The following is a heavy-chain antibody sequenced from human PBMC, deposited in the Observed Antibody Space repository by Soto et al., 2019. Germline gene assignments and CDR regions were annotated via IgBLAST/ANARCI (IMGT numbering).Heavy chain of an antibody. CDR2: ISPDGTST. V-gene: IGHV3-74*01. Sequence: EVQLVESGGGLVQPGGSLRLSCAASGFTFGSYWMHWVRQAPGKGLVWVSRISPDGTSTSNADSVKGRFTISRDNTKNTLHLQMDSLRVEDTAAYYCARDGGGLAHWGQGTLVTVSS. CDR3: ARDGGGLAH. J-gene: IGHJ4*02. D-gene: IGHD3-16*01. CDR1: GFTFGSYW.